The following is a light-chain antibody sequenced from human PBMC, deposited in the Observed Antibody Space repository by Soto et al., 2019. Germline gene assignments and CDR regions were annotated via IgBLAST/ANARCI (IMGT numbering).Light chain of an antibody. J-gene: IGKJ4*01. V-gene: IGKV1-9*01. CDR1: QGISTY. CDR3: QQLNAHPLT. Sequence: DIQLTQSPSLLSASVGDRVTITCRASQGISTYLAWYQQTSGKAPKLLISAASTLQRGVPSRFSGSGSGTQFTLTISSLQPEDFATYYCQQLNAHPLTFGGGTRVEIK. CDR2: AAS.